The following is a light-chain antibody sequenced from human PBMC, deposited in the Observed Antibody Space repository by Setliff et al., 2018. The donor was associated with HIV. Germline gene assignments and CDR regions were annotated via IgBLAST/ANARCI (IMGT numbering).Light chain of an antibody. CDR2: EVT. V-gene: IGLV2-14*01. Sequence: QSALTQPASVSGSPGQSITISCTGTSSDVGGYNYVSWYQHHPGKAPKLLIYEVTNRPSGVSTRFSGSKSGTSASLAITGLQAEDEADYYCQSYDSSLSGYVFGAGTKVTVL. J-gene: IGLJ1*01. CDR3: QSYDSSLSGYV. CDR1: SSDVGGYNY.